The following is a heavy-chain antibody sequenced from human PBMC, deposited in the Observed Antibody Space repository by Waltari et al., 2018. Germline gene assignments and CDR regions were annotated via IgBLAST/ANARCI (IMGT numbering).Heavy chain of an antibody. CDR2: IYGNGGRL. V-gene: IGHV3-9*02. D-gene: IGHD1-7*01. CDR1: GLTSIAYG. CDR3: IKETNAGGLDY. Sequence: EVYLVESGGGLVKPGGSLRLQCLASGLTSIAYGMHWIRQPPGKGLEWVSGIYGNGGRLDYLDSVRGRFTISRDDAKNSLYLQMNSLRVEDTALYFCIKETNAGGLDYWGQGTLVTVSS. J-gene: IGHJ4*02.